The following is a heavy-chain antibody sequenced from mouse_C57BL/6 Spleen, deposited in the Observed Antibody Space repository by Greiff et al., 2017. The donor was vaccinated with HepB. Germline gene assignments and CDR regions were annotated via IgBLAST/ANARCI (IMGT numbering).Heavy chain of an antibody. V-gene: IGHV3-6*01. CDR1: GYSITSGYY. J-gene: IGHJ3*01. CDR2: ISYDGSN. Sequence: EVQLQESGPGLVKPSQSLSLTCSVTGYSITSGYYWNWIRQFPGNKLEWMGYISYDGSNNYNPSLKNRISITRDTSKNQFFLKLNSVTTEDTATYYCARGNYGSQFAYWGQGTLVTVSA. CDR3: ARGNYGSQFAY. D-gene: IGHD1-1*01.